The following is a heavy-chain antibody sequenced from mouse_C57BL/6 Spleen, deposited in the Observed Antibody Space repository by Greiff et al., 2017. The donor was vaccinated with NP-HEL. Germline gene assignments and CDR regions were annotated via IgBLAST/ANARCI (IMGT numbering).Heavy chain of an antibody. CDR2: INPGSGGT. Sequence: VQLQQSGAELVRPGTSVKVSCKASGYAFTNYLIAWVKQRPGQGLEWIGVINPGSGGTNYNEKFKGKATLTADKSSSTAYMQISSLTSEDSAVYFCARSREDGSSYAWFAYWGQGTLVTVSA. V-gene: IGHV1-54*01. CDR3: ARSREDGSSYAWFAY. J-gene: IGHJ3*01. D-gene: IGHD1-1*01. CDR1: GYAFTNYL.